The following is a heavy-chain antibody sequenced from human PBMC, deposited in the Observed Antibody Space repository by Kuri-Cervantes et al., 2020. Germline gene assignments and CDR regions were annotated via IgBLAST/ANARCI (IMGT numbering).Heavy chain of an antibody. V-gene: IGHV3-48*02. CDR1: GFSFSTYG. Sequence: ETLSLTCAASGFSFSTYGMHWVRQAPGKGLEWVSYISSSSSTIYYADSVKGRFTISRDNAKNSLYLQMNSLRDEDTAVYYCAREVATTFDYWGQGTLVTVSS. J-gene: IGHJ4*02. CDR3: AREVATTFDY. CDR2: ISSSSSTI. D-gene: IGHD5-12*01.